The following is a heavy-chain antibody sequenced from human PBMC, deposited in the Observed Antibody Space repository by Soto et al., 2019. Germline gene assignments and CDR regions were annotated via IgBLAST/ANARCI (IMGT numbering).Heavy chain of an antibody. CDR1: GYTFTSYY. V-gene: IGHV1-46*01. D-gene: IGHD3-3*01. Sequence: ASVKVSCKASGYTFTSYYMHWVRQAPGQGLEWMGIINPSGGSTSYARKFQGRVTMTRDTPTSTVYMGLSSLRSEDTAVYYCARAYDFWSGPRPYYYGMDVWGQGTTVTVSS. J-gene: IGHJ6*02. CDR3: ARAYDFWSGPRPYYYGMDV. CDR2: INPSGGST.